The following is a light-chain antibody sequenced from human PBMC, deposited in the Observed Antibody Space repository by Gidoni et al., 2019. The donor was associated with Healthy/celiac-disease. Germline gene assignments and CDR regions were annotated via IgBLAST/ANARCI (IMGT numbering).Light chain of an antibody. V-gene: IGLV2-14*01. CDR1: SSDVGGYNY. Sequence: QSALTQPASVSGSPGQSIPISCTGTSSDVGGYNYVSWYQQHPGKAPKLMIYDVSNRPSGVSNRFSGSKSGNPASLTISGLQAEDEADYYCSSYTRSSTLVFGGGTKLTVL. J-gene: IGLJ3*02. CDR3: SSYTRSSTLV. CDR2: DVS.